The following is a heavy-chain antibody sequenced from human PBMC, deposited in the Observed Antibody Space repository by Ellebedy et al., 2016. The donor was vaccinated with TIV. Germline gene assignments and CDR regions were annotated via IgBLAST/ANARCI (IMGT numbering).Heavy chain of an antibody. J-gene: IGHJ3*02. CDR1: GFTFSNAW. D-gene: IGHD6-13*01. CDR2: IKTKTDGGTT. V-gene: IGHV3-15*07. CDR3: TTEGFIEAVGTTAFDI. Sequence: PGGSLRLSCAASGFTFSNAWMNWVRQAPGKGLEWVGRIKTKTDGGTTDYAAPVKGRFIISRDDSKNTLYLQMDSLKTEDTAVYYCTTEGFIEAVGTTAFDIWGQGTMVTVSS.